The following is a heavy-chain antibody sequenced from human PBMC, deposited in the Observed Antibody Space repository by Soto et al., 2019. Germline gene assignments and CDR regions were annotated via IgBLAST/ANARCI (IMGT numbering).Heavy chain of an antibody. V-gene: IGHV4-39*01. CDR3: ARQGEAARGSVVSWCDP. D-gene: IGHD6-6*01. CDR1: GGSISSSSYY. J-gene: IGHJ5*02. Sequence: QLQLQESGPGLVKPSETLSLTCTVSGGSISSSSYYWGWIRQPPGKGLEWIGSIYYSGSTYYNPSSKSRVTISVDTSKNHFSLKLSSVTAADTAVYYCARQGEAARGSVVSWCDPWGQGTLVTVSS. CDR2: IYYSGST.